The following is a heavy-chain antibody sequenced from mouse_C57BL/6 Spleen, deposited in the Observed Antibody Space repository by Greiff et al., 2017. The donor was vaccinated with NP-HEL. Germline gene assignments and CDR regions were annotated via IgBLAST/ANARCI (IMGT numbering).Heavy chain of an antibody. CDR1: GYTFTSYW. D-gene: IGHD2-3*01. CDR2: IYPGSGST. J-gene: IGHJ4*01. V-gene: IGHV1-55*01. Sequence: QVQLKQPGAELVKPGASVKMSCKASGYTFTSYWITWVKQRPGQGLEWIGDIYPGSGSTNYNEKFKSKATLTVDTSSSTAYMQLSSLTSEDSAVYYCARHDYYFVYYYAMDYWGQGTSVTVSS. CDR3: ARHDYYFVYYYAMDY.